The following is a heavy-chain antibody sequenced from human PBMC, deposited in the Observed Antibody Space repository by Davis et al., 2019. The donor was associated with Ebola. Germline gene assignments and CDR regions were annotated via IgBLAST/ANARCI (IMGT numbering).Heavy chain of an antibody. J-gene: IGHJ4*02. V-gene: IGHV3-21*01. CDR1: GFTLSSYG. Sequence: GESLKISCAASGFTLSSYGMHWVRQAPGKGLEWVSSISSTSNYIYYADSVRGRFTISRDNTKKSLYLQMSSLGAEDTAVYFCSRGDYWGQGTLVTVSS. CDR3: SRGDY. CDR2: ISSTSNYI.